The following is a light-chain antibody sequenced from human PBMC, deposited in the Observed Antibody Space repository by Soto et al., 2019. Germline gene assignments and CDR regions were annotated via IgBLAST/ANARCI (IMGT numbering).Light chain of an antibody. CDR3: QQYGSSPLT. J-gene: IGKJ4*01. CDR1: QSVSSSS. V-gene: IGKV3-20*01. Sequence: EIVLTQSPGTLSLSPGERATLSCRASQSVSSSSLAWYQQKPGQAPRLLIYGASSRATGIPDRFSGSGSGTDFPLTISRLEPEEFAVYYFQQYGSSPLTFGGGTKVEIK. CDR2: GAS.